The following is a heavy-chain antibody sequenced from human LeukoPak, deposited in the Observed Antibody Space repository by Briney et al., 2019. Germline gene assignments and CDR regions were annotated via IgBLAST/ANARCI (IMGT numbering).Heavy chain of an antibody. Sequence: ASVKVSCKASGYTFSGHYMHWVRQAPGQGLEWMGRINPNSGGTNYAQKFQGRVTMTRDTSISTAYMELSRLRSDDTAVYYCARFRAGKGVDYWGQGTLVTVSS. CDR2: INPNSGGT. V-gene: IGHV1-2*06. D-gene: IGHD6-19*01. CDR1: GYTFSGHY. J-gene: IGHJ4*02. CDR3: ARFRAGKGVDY.